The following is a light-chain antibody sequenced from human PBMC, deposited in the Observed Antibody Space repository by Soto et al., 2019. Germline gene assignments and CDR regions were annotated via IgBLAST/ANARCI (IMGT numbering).Light chain of an antibody. CDR3: QQSFKTPYT. CDR1: QSSSIY. J-gene: IGKJ2*01. V-gene: IGKV1-39*01. Sequence: DIQMTQSPSSLSASVGDRVTITCRASQSSSIYLNWYQQKPGIAPKLLIYTASSLQSGVPSRFSGSGSGTDFTLTISSLQPEDFATYYCQQSFKTPYTFGQGTKLEIK. CDR2: TAS.